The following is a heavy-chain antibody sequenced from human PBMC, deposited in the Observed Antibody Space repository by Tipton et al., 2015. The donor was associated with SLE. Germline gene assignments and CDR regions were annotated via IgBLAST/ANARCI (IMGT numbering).Heavy chain of an antibody. V-gene: IGHV4-34*01. CDR1: GGSFSGYY. D-gene: IGHD2-15*01. J-gene: IGHJ6*02. Sequence: TLSLTCAVYGGSFSGYYWSWFRQTPGKGLEWLGGINHSGSTNYNPSLKSRVTISVDTSKNPFSLTLSSVTAADTAVYYCERLPVGVYCSGGSCYSKARAYYYYGMDVWGQGTTVTVSS. CDR3: ERLPVGVYCSGGSCYSKARAYYYYGMDV. CDR2: INHSGST.